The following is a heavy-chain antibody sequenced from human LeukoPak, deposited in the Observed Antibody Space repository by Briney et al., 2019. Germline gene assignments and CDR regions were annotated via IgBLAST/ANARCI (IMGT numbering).Heavy chain of an antibody. V-gene: IGHV4-59*01. CDR2: IYYSGST. Sequence: PSETLPLTCTVSGGSISSYYWSWIRQPPGKGLEWIGYIYYSGSTNYNPSLKSRVTISVDTSKNQFSLKLSSVTAADTALYYCARMLTSSSLPIDYWGQGTLVTVSS. D-gene: IGHD6-6*01. J-gene: IGHJ4*02. CDR1: GGSISSYY. CDR3: ARMLTSSSLPIDY.